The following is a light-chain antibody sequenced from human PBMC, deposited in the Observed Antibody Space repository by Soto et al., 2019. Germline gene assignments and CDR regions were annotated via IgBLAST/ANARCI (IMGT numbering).Light chain of an antibody. V-gene: IGKV1-6*01. CDR3: LQDYNSPRT. CDR1: QGIRTE. Sequence: AIQMTQSPSSLSASVGDRVTITCRASQGIRTELAWYQQKAGKAPQLLIYAASSLQSGAPSRFSGSGSGTDFTLTISSLQPEDFATYYCLQDYNSPRTFGQGTKLEIK. J-gene: IGKJ2*01. CDR2: AAS.